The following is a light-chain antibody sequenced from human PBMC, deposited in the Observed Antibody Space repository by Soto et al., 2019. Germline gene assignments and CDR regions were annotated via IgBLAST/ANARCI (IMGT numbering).Light chain of an antibody. Sequence: DIQMTQSPSSLSASVGDRVTITCQASQDISNSLNWYQQKPGKAPDLLIYDSSNLETGVPSRFSANESGTDFTFTISSLHPEDIGTYYCQQCDAPLFTVGGGTKVDIK. CDR2: DSS. CDR3: QQCDAPLFT. J-gene: IGKJ4*01. CDR1: QDISNS. V-gene: IGKV1-33*01.